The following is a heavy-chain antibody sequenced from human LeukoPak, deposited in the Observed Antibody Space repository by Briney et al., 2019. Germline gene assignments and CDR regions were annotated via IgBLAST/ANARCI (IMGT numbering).Heavy chain of an antibody. J-gene: IGHJ4*02. Sequence: SETLSLTCAVSGASISSSNYYWGWVRQSPGKGLEWIGNIYSSGNTYYNASLKSRVTISVDTSKNQFSLKLSSVTAADTAAYYCARGEYDYVWGSYRYADYWGQGTLVTVSS. V-gene: IGHV4-39*07. CDR2: IYSSGNT. CDR3: ARGEYDYVWGSYRYADY. CDR1: GASISSSNYY. D-gene: IGHD3-16*02.